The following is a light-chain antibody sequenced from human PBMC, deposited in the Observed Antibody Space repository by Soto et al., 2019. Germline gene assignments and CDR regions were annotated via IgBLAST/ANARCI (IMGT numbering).Light chain of an antibody. V-gene: IGKV3D-15*01. CDR3: QQSNNWPWT. J-gene: IGKJ1*01. CDR2: GAS. Sequence: EIVLTQSPGTLSLSPGERATLSCRASQSVSNNYLAWYQQKPGQAPRLLIYGASNRATGIPGRFSGSGSGTDFTLTISSLQSEDFAVYYCQQSNNWPWTFGQGTKVDIK. CDR1: QSVSNN.